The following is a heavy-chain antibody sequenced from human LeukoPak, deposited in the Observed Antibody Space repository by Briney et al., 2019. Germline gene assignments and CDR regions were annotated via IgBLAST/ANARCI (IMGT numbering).Heavy chain of an antibody. Sequence: SETLSLTCAVYGGSFSGYYWSWIRQPPGKGLEWIGEINHSGSTNYNPSLKSRVTISVDTSKNQFSLKLSSVTAADTAVYYCASKGGRYCSSTSCFNYYYMDVWGKGTTVTVSS. CDR1: GGSFSGYY. D-gene: IGHD2-2*01. J-gene: IGHJ6*03. CDR2: INHSGST. CDR3: ASKGGRYCSSTSCFNYYYMDV. V-gene: IGHV4-34*01.